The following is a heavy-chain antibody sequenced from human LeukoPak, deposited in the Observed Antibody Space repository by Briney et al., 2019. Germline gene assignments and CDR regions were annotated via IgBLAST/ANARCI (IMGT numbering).Heavy chain of an antibody. V-gene: IGHV1-18*01. J-gene: IGHJ5*02. D-gene: IGHD6-6*01. CDR3: ARDWAIAARTNCFDP. CDR1: RCTFISYG. Sequence: GASVKVSCKASRCTFISYGISWVRQAPGQGLEWIGWSSAYNGNTKYAQNLQGRVTMTTDTSTTTAYMELRSLRSDDTAVYYCARDWAIAARTNCFDPWGQGTLVTVSS. CDR2: SSAYNGNT.